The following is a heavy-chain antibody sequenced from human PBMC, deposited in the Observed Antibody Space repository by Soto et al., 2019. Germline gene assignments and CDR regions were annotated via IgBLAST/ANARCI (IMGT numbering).Heavy chain of an antibody. CDR3: ARDDWGGDCYYGY. CDR1: GFTVSSNY. Sequence: EVQLVESGGGLVQPGGSLRLSCAASGFTVSSNYMSWVRQAPGKGLEWVSVIYSGGSTYYADSVKGRFTISRDNSKNTLYLQMNSLRAEDTAVYYCARDDWGGDCYYGYWGQGTLVTVSS. J-gene: IGHJ4*02. CDR2: IYSGGST. D-gene: IGHD2-21*01. V-gene: IGHV3-66*01.